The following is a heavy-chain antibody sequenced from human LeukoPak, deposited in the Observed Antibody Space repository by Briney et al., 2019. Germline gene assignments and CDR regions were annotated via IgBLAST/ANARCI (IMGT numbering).Heavy chain of an antibody. CDR3: ARDRGLGGLSFPYYFDY. Sequence: GGSLRLSCAASGFTFSSYSMNWVRQAPGKGLEWVSSISSSSSYIYYADSVKGRFTISRDNAKNSLYLQMNSLRAEDTAVYYCARDRGLGGLSFPYYFDYWGQGTLVTVSS. J-gene: IGHJ4*02. CDR2: ISSSSSYI. CDR1: GFTFSSYS. D-gene: IGHD3-16*02. V-gene: IGHV3-21*01.